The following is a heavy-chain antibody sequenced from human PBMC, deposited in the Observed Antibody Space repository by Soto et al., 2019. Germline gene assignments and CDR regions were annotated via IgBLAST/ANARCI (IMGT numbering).Heavy chain of an antibody. CDR1: GGSISSGGYS. J-gene: IGHJ4*02. V-gene: IGHV4-30-2*01. CDR2: IYHSGST. Sequence: PSERMSLTCAVSGGSISSGGYSWSWIRQPPGKGLEWIGYIYHSGSTYYNPSLKSRVTISVDRSKNQFSLKLSSVTAADTAVYYCARGGVDYYDSSGYYFSPYYFDYWGQGTLVTVSS. CDR3: ARGGVDYYDSSGYYFSPYYFDY. D-gene: IGHD3-22*01.